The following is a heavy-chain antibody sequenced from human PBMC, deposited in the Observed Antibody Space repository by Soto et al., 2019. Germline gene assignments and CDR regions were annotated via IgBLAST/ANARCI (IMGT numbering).Heavy chain of an antibody. J-gene: IGHJ4*02. V-gene: IGHV1-3*01. CDR1: GYTFTSHT. CDR3: AREGGKYYDSSGYYPFDY. CDR2: INAGSGNT. Sequence: QVQLVQSGAEVKKPGAAVKISCKAAGYTFTSHTIHWVRQAPGQRLEWMGWINAGSGNTKYSQSFQGRVTITRDTSASTAYMDLSSLRSEDTAVYYCAREGGKYYDSSGYYPFDYWGQGTLVTVSS. D-gene: IGHD3-22*01.